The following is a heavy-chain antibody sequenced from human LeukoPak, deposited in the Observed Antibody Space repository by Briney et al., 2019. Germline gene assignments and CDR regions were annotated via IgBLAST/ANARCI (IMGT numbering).Heavy chain of an antibody. J-gene: IGHJ4*01. CDR1: GGSISSYY. CDR2: IYYSGSS. Sequence: KTSETLSLTCTVSGGSISSYYWSWIRQPPGKGLEWIGYIYYSGSSNYNPSLKSRVTISVDTSKNLFSLILSSVTAADTAVYYCASYTATGPFDYWGHGTLVTVSS. D-gene: IGHD5-18*01. CDR3: ASYTATGPFDY. V-gene: IGHV4-59*01.